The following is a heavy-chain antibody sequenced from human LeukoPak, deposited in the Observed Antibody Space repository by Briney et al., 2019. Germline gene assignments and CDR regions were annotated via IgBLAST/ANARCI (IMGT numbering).Heavy chain of an antibody. CDR3: ARLSTSVAGGDH. Sequence: GGCLRLSCTASGFIFSTAWMSWVRQTAGKGLEWVANIKKDGSEEYYVDSVKPRFTISRDNAQNSLYLPLNSLIVEHTAVYYCARLSTSVAGGDHWGQGPLVTVSS. V-gene: IGHV3-7*01. D-gene: IGHD6-19*01. CDR1: GFIFSTAW. CDR2: IKKDGSEE. J-gene: IGHJ4*02.